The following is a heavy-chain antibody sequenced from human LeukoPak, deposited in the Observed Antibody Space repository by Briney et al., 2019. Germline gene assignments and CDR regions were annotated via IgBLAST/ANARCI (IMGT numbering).Heavy chain of an antibody. CDR3: ARDPAFYYGSGSSDGMDV. D-gene: IGHD3-10*01. V-gene: IGHV3-74*01. Sequence: GGSLRLSCAASGFTFSSYWMNWVRQAPGKGLVWVSRIASDGSSTTYADSVKGRFTISRDNAKNSLYLQMNSLRAEDTAVYYCARDPAFYYGSGSSDGMDVWGQGTTVTVSS. CDR2: IASDGSST. J-gene: IGHJ6*02. CDR1: GFTFSSYW.